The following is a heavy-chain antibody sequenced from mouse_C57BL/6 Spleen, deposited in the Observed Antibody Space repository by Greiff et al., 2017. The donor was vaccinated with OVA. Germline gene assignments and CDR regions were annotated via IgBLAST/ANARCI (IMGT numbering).Heavy chain of an antibody. CDR1: GYSITSGYY. D-gene: IGHD2-5*01. J-gene: IGHJ4*01. CDR2: ISYDGSN. Sequence: VQLKQSGPGLVKPSQSLSLTCSVTGYSITSGYYWNWIRQFPGNKLEWMGYISYDGSNNYNPSLKNRISITRDTSKNQFFLTLNSVTTEDTATYYCAREGYYSNPYAMDYWGQGTSVTVSS. CDR3: AREGYYSNPYAMDY. V-gene: IGHV3-6*01.